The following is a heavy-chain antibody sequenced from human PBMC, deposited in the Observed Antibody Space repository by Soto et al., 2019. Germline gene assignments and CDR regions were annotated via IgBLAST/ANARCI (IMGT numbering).Heavy chain of an antibody. J-gene: IGHJ6*02. D-gene: IGHD3-10*01. Sequence: GESLKISCKGSGYSFTSYWISWVRQMPGKGLEWMGRIDPSDSYTNYSPSFQGHVTISADKSISTAYLQWSGLKASDTATYYCARLPATYGSGSFYYYYGMDVWGQGTTVTVSS. CDR1: GYSFTSYW. CDR2: IDPSDSYT. V-gene: IGHV5-10-1*01. CDR3: ARLPATYGSGSFYYYYGMDV.